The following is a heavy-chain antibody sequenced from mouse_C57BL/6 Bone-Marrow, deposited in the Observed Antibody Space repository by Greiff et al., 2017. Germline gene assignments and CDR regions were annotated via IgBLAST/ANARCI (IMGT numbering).Heavy chain of an antibody. Sequence: QVQLKESGAELVRPGASVKLSCKASGYTFTDYYINWVKQRPGQGLEWIARIYPGSGNTHYNEKFKGKATLTAEKSSSTAYMQLSSLTSEDSAVYFCARNWAYWGQGTLVTVSA. CDR2: IYPGSGNT. CDR3: ARNWAY. CDR1: GYTFTDYY. J-gene: IGHJ3*01. D-gene: IGHD4-1*01. V-gene: IGHV1-76*01.